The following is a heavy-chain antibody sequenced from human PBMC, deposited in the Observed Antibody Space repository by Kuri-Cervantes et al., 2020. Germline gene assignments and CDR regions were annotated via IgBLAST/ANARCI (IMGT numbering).Heavy chain of an antibody. CDR3: AKDHQSSTNNYDYMDV. V-gene: IGHV3-23*01. CDR2: ISGSGGNT. Sequence: GESLKISCAASGFTFSSYAMSWVRQAPGKGLEWVSVISGSGGNTYYAESVKGRFTISRDNSKNTLYVQMNSLRAEDTAIYYCAKDHQSSTNNYDYMDVWGKGTMVTVSS. CDR1: GFTFSSYA. D-gene: IGHD5-24*01. J-gene: IGHJ6*03.